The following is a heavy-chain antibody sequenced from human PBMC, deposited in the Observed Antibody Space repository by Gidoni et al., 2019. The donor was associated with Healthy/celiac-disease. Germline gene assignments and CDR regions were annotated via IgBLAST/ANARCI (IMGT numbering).Heavy chain of an antibody. CDR1: GFSPSPSGMC. Sequence: QVTLRESGPALVTPTQTLTLTCTFSGFSPSPSGMCVSWIRQPPGKALEWLARIDWDDDKDYSTSLKTRLTISKDTSKNQVVLTMTNMDPVDTATYYCARSPYSSSPNRDYFDYWGQGTLVTVSS. J-gene: IGHJ4*02. CDR3: ARSPYSSSPNRDYFDY. D-gene: IGHD6-6*01. V-gene: IGHV2-70*15. CDR2: IDWDDDK.